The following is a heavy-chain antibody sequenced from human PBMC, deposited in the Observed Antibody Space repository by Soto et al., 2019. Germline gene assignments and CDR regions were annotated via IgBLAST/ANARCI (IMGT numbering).Heavy chain of an antibody. D-gene: IGHD2-15*01. CDR2: TGSGTGPG. CDR1: GGSLSTNP. J-gene: IGHJ4*02. Sequence: QVQLVQSGTEVKKPGSSVKVSCKASGGSLSTNPISWVRQAPGQGLEWMGGTGSGTGPGNHAQKFQGRLTVTADKATSTVYLELTTLSSEDTAVYYCARRDSGGFYRFFDSWGQGTLVTVSS. V-gene: IGHV1-69*06. CDR3: ARRDSGGFYRFFDS.